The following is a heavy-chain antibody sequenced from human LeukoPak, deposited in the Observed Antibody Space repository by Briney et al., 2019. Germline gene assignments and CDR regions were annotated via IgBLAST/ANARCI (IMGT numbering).Heavy chain of an antibody. CDR2: IYYNGIT. Sequence: SETLSLTCTVSGGSINSGSHYWSWVRQHPEKGLEWIGHIYYNGITYYNPSLKSRLTISGDTSENQFSLKLSSVTAADTAVYYCVRNFDSYNAFDIWGQGTMVTVSS. CDR1: GGSINSGSHY. CDR3: VRNFDSYNAFDI. D-gene: IGHD3-22*01. J-gene: IGHJ3*02. V-gene: IGHV4-31*03.